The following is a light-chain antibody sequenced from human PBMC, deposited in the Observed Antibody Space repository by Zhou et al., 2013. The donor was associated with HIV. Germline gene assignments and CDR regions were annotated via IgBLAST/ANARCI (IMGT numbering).Light chain of an antibody. CDR2: GTS. J-gene: IGKJ2*01. CDR1: QSAATN. V-gene: IGKV3-20*01. Sequence: EIVMTQSPATLSVSPGERATLSCRASQSAATNLAWYQQKPGQAPRLLIFGTSSRATGIPERFSGSGSGTEFTLTISRLEPEDFAVYYCQQYGISPVTFGQGTKLEIK. CDR3: QQYGISPVT.